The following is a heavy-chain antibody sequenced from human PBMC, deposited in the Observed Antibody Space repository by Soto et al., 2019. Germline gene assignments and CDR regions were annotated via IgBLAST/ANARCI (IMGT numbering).Heavy chain of an antibody. CDR1: GGTFSSYT. V-gene: IGHV1-69*02. Sequence: SVKVSCKASGGTFSSYTISWVRQAPGQGLEWMGRIIPILGIANYAQKFQGRVTITADKSTSTAYMELSSLRSEDTAVYYCARVSPHYYGSGSYYSTEYYFDYWGQGTLVTVSS. J-gene: IGHJ4*02. CDR2: IIPILGIA. CDR3: ARVSPHYYGSGSYYSTEYYFDY. D-gene: IGHD3-10*01.